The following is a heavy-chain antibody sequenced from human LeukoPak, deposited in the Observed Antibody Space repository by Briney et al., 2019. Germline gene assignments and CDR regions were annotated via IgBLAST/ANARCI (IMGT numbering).Heavy chain of an antibody. D-gene: IGHD3-22*01. V-gene: IGHV3-23*01. J-gene: IGHJ4*02. CDR1: GFTFSSYA. CDR2: ISGSGGST. CDR3: AKALSNRITMIVVSG. Sequence: GGSLRLSCAASGFTFSSYAMSWVRQAPGKGLEWVSAISGSGGSTYYADSVKGRFTISRDNSKNTLYLQMNSLRAEDTAVYYCAKALSNRITMIVVSGWGQGTLVTVSS.